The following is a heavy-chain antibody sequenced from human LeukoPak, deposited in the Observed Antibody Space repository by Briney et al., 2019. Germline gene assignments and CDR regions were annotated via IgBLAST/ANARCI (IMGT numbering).Heavy chain of an antibody. Sequence: ASVKVSCKASGYTFTSYDINWVRQATGQGLEWMGWMNPNSGNTGYAQKLQGRVTMTTDTSTSTAYTELSSLRSEDTAVYYCARGPPEYYFDYWGQGTLVTVSS. CDR3: ARGPPEYYFDY. CDR1: GYTFTSYD. V-gene: IGHV1-8*02. J-gene: IGHJ4*02. CDR2: MNPNSGNT.